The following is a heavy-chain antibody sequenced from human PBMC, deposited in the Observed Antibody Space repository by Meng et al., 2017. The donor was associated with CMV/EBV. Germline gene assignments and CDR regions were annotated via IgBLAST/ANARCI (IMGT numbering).Heavy chain of an antibody. CDR1: GYTFTSYG. CDR2: ISAYNGNT. CDR3: AREDYYDSSGYYPFDY. D-gene: IGHD3-22*01. V-gene: IGHV1-18*01. Sequence: ASVKVSCKASGYTFTSYGISWVRQAPGQGLEWMGWISAYNGNTNYAQKLQGRVTMTTDTSTSTAYMELRSLRSDATAVYYCAREDYYDSSGYYPFDYWGQGTLVTVSS. J-gene: IGHJ4*02.